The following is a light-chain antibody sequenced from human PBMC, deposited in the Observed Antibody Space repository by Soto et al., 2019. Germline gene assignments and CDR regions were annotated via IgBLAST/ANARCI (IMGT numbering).Light chain of an antibody. CDR1: SSDVGGYNY. V-gene: IGLV2-11*01. J-gene: IGLJ3*02. CDR3: CSYAGTYTWV. Sequence: QSALTQPRSVSGSPGQSVIMSCTGTSSDVGGYNYVSWYQQDPGKAPKLMIYDVTERPSGVPDRFSGSKSGNTASLTISGLQAEDEADYYCCSYAGTYTWVFGGGTKLTVL. CDR2: DVT.